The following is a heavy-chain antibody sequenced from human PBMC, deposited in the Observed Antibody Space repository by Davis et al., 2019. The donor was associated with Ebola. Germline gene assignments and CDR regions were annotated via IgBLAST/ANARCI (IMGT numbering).Heavy chain of an antibody. D-gene: IGHD1-26*01. J-gene: IGHJ4*02. CDR1: GYTFTSYG. V-gene: IGHV1-69*13. Sequence: SVKVSCKASGYTFTSYGISWVRQAPGQGLEWMGGIIPIFGTANYAQKFQGRVTITADESTSTAYMELSSLRSEDTAVYYCATVGTYSGSYFDYWGQGTLVTVSS. CDR3: ATVGTYSGSYFDY. CDR2: IIPIFGTA.